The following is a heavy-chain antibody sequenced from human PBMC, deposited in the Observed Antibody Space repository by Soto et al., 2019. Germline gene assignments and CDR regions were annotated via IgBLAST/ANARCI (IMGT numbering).Heavy chain of an antibody. CDR3: ARQASYWHGGGGWFDP. Sequence: EVQLVESGGGLVQPGGSLRLSCAASGFTFSAYDMHWVRQPTGKGLEWVSAIGTLHDTYYPDSVKGRFTISRENAKNSLYLQMNSLTTGVTAVYYCARQASYWHGGGGWFDPWGQGTLVTVSS. D-gene: IGHD2-8*02. V-gene: IGHV3-13*01. CDR2: IGTLHDT. J-gene: IGHJ5*02. CDR1: GFTFSAYD.